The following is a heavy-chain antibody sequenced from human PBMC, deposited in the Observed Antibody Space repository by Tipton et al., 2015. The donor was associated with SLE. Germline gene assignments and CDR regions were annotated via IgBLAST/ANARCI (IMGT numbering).Heavy chain of an antibody. CDR1: GFTFSNYW. J-gene: IGHJ5*01. CDR3: AKGQMQFDS. Sequence: SLRLSCAASGFTFSNYWMTWVRQAPGKGLEWVSGISVSGRTTYYSESVKGRFTISRDNSKNRLLLRMNSLRVEDTAIYYCAKGQMQFDSWGQGTLVTVSS. V-gene: IGHV3-23*01. CDR2: ISVSGRTT.